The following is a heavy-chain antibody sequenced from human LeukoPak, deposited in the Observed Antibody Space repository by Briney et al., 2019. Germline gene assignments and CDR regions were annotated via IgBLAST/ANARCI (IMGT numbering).Heavy chain of an antibody. CDR3: ASGQWELLSLDY. J-gene: IGHJ4*02. Sequence: PSETLSLTCTVSGGSISSYYWSWIRQPPGKGLEWIGYIYYSGSTNHNPSLKSRVTISVDTSKNQFSLKLSSVTAADTAVYYCASGQWELLSLDYWGQGTLVTVSS. V-gene: IGHV4-59*01. CDR1: GGSISSYY. CDR2: IYYSGST. D-gene: IGHD1-26*01.